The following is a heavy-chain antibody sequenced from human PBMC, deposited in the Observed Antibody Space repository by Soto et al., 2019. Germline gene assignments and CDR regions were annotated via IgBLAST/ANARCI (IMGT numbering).Heavy chain of an antibody. J-gene: IGHJ4*02. Sequence: SETLSLTCSVSGGSVSRGYWSWIRQSPGKGLGWLGYFSYSGTPNYNPSLRSRASMSVDTSTNHLSLRLRSVTAADTAVYYCARGAGDYATPFGYWGQGSLVTVSS. CDR1: GGSVSRGY. V-gene: IGHV4-59*02. CDR2: FSYSGTP. D-gene: IGHD4-17*01. CDR3: ARGAGDYATPFGY.